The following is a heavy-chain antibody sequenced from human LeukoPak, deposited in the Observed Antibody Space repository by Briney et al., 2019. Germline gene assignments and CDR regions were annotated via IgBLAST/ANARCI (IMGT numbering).Heavy chain of an antibody. CDR1: GFTFRNYA. CDR3: ARGSTYYDSSGQVPFDY. Sequence: PGGSLRLSCAVSGFTFRNYAMAWVRQVPGKGLEWVSAISASGRNTYYAGSVRGRFIISRDNAKNSLYLQMNSLRAEDTAVYYCARGSTYYDSSGQVPFDYWGQGTLVTVSS. J-gene: IGHJ4*02. V-gene: IGHV3-23*01. D-gene: IGHD3-22*01. CDR2: ISASGRNT.